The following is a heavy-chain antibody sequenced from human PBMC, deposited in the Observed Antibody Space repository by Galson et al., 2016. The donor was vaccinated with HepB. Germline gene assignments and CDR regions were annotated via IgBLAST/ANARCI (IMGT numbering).Heavy chain of an antibody. CDR2: IGWNGGSL. D-gene: IGHD1-26*01. CDR1: GFTFHAYA. Sequence: SLRLSCAASGFTFHAYAMHWVRQVPGKGLEWVSGIGWNGGSLGSADSVKGRFIISRDNAENSLYLQMNSLRAEATAFYYCAKDRWYSGGYYGAFDFWGQGPLVT. V-gene: IGHV3-9*01. J-gene: IGHJ3*01. CDR3: AKDRWYSGGYYGAFDF.